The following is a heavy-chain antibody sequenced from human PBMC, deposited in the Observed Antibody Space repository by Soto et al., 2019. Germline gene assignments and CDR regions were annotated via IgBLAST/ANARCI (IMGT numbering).Heavy chain of an antibody. CDR1: GFTLRTAW. CDR2: IKRESDGGTT. CDR3: ATEPYFYDSSGVDV. Sequence: EVQLVESGGGLVKPGGSLRLACAASGFTLRTAWMNWVRQAPGKGLEWVGRIKRESDGGTTDYGVSVRGRFTISRDESQNTLYLQMNSLGTEDTAVYYCATEPYFYDSSGVDVWGQGTTVTFSS. V-gene: IGHV3-15*07. J-gene: IGHJ6*02.